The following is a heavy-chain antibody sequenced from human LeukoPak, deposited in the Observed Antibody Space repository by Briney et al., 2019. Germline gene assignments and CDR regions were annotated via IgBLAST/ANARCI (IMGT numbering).Heavy chain of an antibody. CDR3: AKSSLGVAGPVGI. CDR1: GGTFSSYA. V-gene: IGHV1-69*04. D-gene: IGHD6-19*01. CDR2: IIPILGIA. Sequence: GASVKVSCKASGGTFSSYAISWVRQAPGQGLEWMGRIIPILGIANYAQKFQGRVTITADKSTSTAYMELSSLRSEDTAVYYCAKSSLGVAGPVGIWGQGTMVTVSS. J-gene: IGHJ3*02.